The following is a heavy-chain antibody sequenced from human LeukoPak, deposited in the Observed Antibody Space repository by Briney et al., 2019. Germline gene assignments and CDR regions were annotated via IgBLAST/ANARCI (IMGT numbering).Heavy chain of an antibody. Sequence: GASVKVSCKASGYTFTGYYMHWVRQAPGQGLEWMGWINPNSGGTNYAQKFQGRVTMTRDTSISTAYMELSRLRSDDTAVYYCARLPAATRQPTGGSGWYDGYGSRLKQADYWGQGTLVTVSS. J-gene: IGHJ4*02. V-gene: IGHV1-2*02. CDR3: ARLPAATRQPTGGSGWYDGYGSRLKQADY. CDR1: GYTFTGYY. CDR2: INPNSGGT. D-gene: IGHD6-19*01.